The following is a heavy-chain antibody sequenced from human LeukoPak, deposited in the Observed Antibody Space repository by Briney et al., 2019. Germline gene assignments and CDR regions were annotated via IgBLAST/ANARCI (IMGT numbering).Heavy chain of an antibody. Sequence: SVKVSCKASGGTFSSYAISWVRQAPGQGLEWMGRIIPIFGTANYAQKFQGRVTITTDESTSSAYMELSSLRSEDTAVYYCAREAITIFGVVIIPLDYWGQGTLVTVSS. J-gene: IGHJ4*02. CDR3: AREAITIFGVVIIPLDY. V-gene: IGHV1-69*05. CDR1: GGTFSSYA. CDR2: IIPIFGTA. D-gene: IGHD3-3*01.